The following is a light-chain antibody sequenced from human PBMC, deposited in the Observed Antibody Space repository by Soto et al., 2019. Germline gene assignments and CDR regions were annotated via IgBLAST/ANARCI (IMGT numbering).Light chain of an antibody. V-gene: IGLV2-14*01. CDR1: SSDVGAYNY. CDR3: SSYADSDTLYV. Sequence: QSALAQPASVSGSPGQSITISCTGTSSDVGAYNYVSWYQQHPGKAPKLLIFEVSSRPSGVSNRFSGSKSGSTASLTISGLQAEDEADYYCSSYADSDTLYVFGTGTKVT. CDR2: EVS. J-gene: IGLJ1*01.